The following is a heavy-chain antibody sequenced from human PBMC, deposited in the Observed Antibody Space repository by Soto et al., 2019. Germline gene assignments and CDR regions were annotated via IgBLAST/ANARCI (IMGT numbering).Heavy chain of an antibody. CDR2: ISSSSSYT. CDR3: ARDQPPLTYYYDSSWGSDGMDV. Sequence: QVQLVESGGGLVKPGGSLRLSCAASGFTFSDYYMSWIRQAPGKGLEWVSYISSSSSYTNYADSVKGRFTISRDNAKNSLYLQMNSLRAEDTAVYYCARDQPPLTYYYDSSWGSDGMDVWGQGTTVTVSS. J-gene: IGHJ6*02. V-gene: IGHV3-11*06. CDR1: GFTFSDYY. D-gene: IGHD3-22*01.